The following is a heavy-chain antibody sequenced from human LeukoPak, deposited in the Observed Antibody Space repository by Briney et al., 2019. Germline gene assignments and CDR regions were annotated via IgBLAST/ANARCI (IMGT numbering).Heavy chain of an antibody. CDR3: AREDYYDSSGYYNRLYYYYYGMDV. V-gene: IGHV3-11*01. Sequence: PGGSLRLSCAASGFTFSDYYMSWIRQAPGKGLEWVSYISSSGSTIYYADSVKGRFTISRDNAKNSLYLQMNSLRAEDTAVYYCAREDYYDSSGYYNRLYYYYYGMDVWGQGTTVTVSS. CDR2: ISSSGSTI. J-gene: IGHJ6*02. D-gene: IGHD3-22*01. CDR1: GFTFSDYY.